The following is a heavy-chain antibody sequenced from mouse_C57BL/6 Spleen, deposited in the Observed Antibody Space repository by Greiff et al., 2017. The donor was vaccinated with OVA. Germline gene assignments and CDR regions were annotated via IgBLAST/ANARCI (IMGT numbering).Heavy chain of an antibody. CDR3: AWHYYGSRPYFDY. CDR1: GYTFTDYY. V-gene: IGHV1-26*01. J-gene: IGHJ2*01. CDR2: INPNNGGT. Sequence: EVQLQQSGPELVKPGASVKISCTASGYTFTDYYMNWVKQSHGKSLEWIGDINPNNGGTSYNQKFKGKAPLTVDKSSSTAYMELRSLTSEDSAVYYCAWHYYGSRPYFDYWGQGTTLTVSS. D-gene: IGHD1-1*01.